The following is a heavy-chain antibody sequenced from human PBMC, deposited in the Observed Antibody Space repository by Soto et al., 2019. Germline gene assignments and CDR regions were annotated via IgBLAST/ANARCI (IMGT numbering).Heavy chain of an antibody. D-gene: IGHD2-2*01. V-gene: IGHV3-30*18. CDR2: ISYDGSNK. CDR3: AKESARGYCSRTSCPLDY. J-gene: IGHJ4*02. Sequence: QVQLVESGGGVVQPGRSLRLSCAASGFTFSSYGMHWVRQAPGKGLEWVAVISYDGSNKYYADSVKGRFTISRDNSKNTLYLQMNSLRAEDTAVYYCAKESARGYCSRTSCPLDYWGQGTLVTVSS. CDR1: GFTFSSYG.